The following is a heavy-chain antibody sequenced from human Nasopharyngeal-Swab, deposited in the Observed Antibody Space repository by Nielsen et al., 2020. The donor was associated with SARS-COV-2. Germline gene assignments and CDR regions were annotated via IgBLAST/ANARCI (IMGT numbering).Heavy chain of an antibody. V-gene: IGHV3-30-3*01. CDR3: ASLGDRSGYYYRIDGYAHDAHDAFDI. CDR2: ISYDGSNK. Sequence: VRQMPGKGLEWVAVISYDGSNKYYADSVKGRFTISRDNSKNTLYLQMNSLRAEDTAVYYCASLGDRSGYYYRIDGYAHDAHDAFDIWGQGTMVTVSS. D-gene: IGHD3-22*01. J-gene: IGHJ3*02.